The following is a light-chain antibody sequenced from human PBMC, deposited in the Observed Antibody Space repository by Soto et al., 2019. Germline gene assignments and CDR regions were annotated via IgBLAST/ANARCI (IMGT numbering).Light chain of an antibody. J-gene: IGKJ1*01. Sequence: DIQMTQSPSTLSASVGDRVTITCRASQSISSWWAWYQQKPGKAPKLLIDDASSLESGVPSRFNVSGLGAEFTLTISSLQPEDFATYYCQQYNSYSWTFGQGTKVEIK. CDR2: DAS. CDR3: QQYNSYSWT. V-gene: IGKV1-5*01. CDR1: QSISSW.